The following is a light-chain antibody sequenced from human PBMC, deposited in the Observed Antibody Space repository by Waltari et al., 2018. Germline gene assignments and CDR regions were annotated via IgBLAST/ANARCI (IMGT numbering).Light chain of an antibody. CDR3: QQYSGYSGI. CDR2: EVS. J-gene: IGKJ4*01. CDR1: QSINRW. Sequence: DIQMTQSPSTLSAFVGERVTITCRASQSINRWVAWYQQKPGKAPKRLIHEVSSLESGVPSRFSGSGSETEFTLVISNLQPDDVATYYCQQYSGYSGIFGGGTKVEIK. V-gene: IGKV1-5*01.